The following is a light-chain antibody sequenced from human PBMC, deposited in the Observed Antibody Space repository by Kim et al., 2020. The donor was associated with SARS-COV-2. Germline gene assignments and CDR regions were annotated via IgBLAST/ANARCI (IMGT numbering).Light chain of an antibody. CDR3: NSRDTNDNVV. CDR2: GKN. J-gene: IGLJ2*01. CDR1: SLRSYY. V-gene: IGLV3-19*01. Sequence: SSELPQDPAVSVALGQTVRFTCQGDSLRSYYATWYQQKPGQAPILVIYGKNNRPSGIPDRFSGSSSGNTASLTITGTQAGDEADYYCNSRDTNDNVVFGG.